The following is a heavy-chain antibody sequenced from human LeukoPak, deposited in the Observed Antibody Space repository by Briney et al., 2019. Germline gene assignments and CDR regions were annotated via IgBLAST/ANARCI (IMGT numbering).Heavy chain of an antibody. CDR1: GGSFSGYY. Sequence: SETLSLTCAVYGGSFSGYYWSWIRQPPGKGLEWIGEINHSGSTNYNPSLKSRVTISVDTSKNQFSLKLSSVTAADTAVYYCARHSYYYGSGSYYYYYYMDVWGKGTTVTISS. J-gene: IGHJ6*03. V-gene: IGHV4-34*01. D-gene: IGHD3-10*01. CDR2: INHSGST. CDR3: ARHSYYYGSGSYYYYYYMDV.